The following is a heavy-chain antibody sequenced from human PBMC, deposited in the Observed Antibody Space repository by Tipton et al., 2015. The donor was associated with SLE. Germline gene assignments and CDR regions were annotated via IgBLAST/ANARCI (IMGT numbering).Heavy chain of an antibody. D-gene: IGHD3-3*01. J-gene: IGHJ3*02. Sequence: TLSLTCTVSGGSISSGSYYWSWIRQPAGKGLEWIGHIYTRGSTNYNPSLKSRVTISVDTSKNQFSLKLSSVTAADTAVYYCARKKVLRFLEWLPRDAFDIWGQGTMVTVSS. V-gene: IGHV4-61*09. CDR1: GGSISSGSYY. CDR2: IYTRGST. CDR3: ARKKVLRFLEWLPRDAFDI.